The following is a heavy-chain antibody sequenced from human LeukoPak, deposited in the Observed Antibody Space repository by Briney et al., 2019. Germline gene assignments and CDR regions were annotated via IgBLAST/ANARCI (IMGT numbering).Heavy chain of an antibody. D-gene: IGHD4-17*01. CDR3: AKARYGDGRGVDY. CDR2: ISGSGAST. J-gene: IGHJ4*02. CDR1: GLMFSSNA. V-gene: IGHV3-23*01. Sequence: TGGSLRLSCAASGLMFSSNAMNWVRQAPGKGLEWVSVISGSGASTYYADSVKGRFSISRDNSKNTLYLQMNSLRAGDTAVYYCAKARYGDGRGVDYWGQGTLVTVSS.